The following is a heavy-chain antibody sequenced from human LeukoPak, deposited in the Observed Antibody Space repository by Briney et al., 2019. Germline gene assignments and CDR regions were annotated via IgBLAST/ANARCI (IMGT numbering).Heavy chain of an antibody. CDR2: IIPIFGTA. D-gene: IGHD5-24*01. V-gene: IGHV1-69*13. CDR1: GGTFNSYA. J-gene: IGHJ5*02. Sequence: ASVKVSCKASGGTFNSYAISWVRQAPRQGLEWMGGIIPIFGTANYAQKFQGRVTITADESTSTAYMELSSLRSEDTAVYYCAGASYNYGNWFDPWGQGTLVTVS. CDR3: AGASYNYGNWFDP.